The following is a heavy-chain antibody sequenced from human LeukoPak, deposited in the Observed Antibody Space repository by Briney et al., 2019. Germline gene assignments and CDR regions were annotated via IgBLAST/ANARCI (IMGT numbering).Heavy chain of an antibody. V-gene: IGHV4-34*01. CDR2: INHSGST. Sequence: SETLSLTCAVYGGSFSGYYWSWIRQPPGKGLEWIGEINHSGSTNYNPSLKSRVTISVDTSKNQFSLKLSSVTAADTAVYYCAGRSHYYDSSGYSILGYFDYWGQGTLVTVSS. D-gene: IGHD3-22*01. CDR3: AGRSHYYDSSGYSILGYFDY. J-gene: IGHJ4*02. CDR1: GGSFSGYY.